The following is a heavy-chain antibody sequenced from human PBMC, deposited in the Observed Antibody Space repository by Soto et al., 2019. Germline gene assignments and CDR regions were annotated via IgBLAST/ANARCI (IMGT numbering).Heavy chain of an antibody. V-gene: IGHV1-3*05. CDR1: GYTFTSYA. D-gene: IGHD1-26*01. J-gene: IGHJ4*02. CDR3: ARDNSGSYYGCDY. Sequence: QVQLVQSGAEEKKPGASVKVSCKASGYTFTSYAMHWVRQAPEQRLEWMGWINAGNGNTKYSQKFQGRVTITRDTSASTAYMELSSLRSEDTAVYYCARDNSGSYYGCDYWGQGTLVTVSS. CDR2: INAGNGNT.